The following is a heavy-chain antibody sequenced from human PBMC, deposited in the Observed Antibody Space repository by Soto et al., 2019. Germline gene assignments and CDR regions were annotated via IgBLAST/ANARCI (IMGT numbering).Heavy chain of an antibody. CDR3: ARDYTGRGYCDR. D-gene: IGHD2-8*02. CDR2: INTYSDRT. CDR1: GYTFINYG. V-gene: IGHV1-18*04. J-gene: IGHJ4*03. Sequence: ASVKVSCKASGYTFINYGISWVRQAPGQGLEWLGWINTYSDRTNYAQEFQGRVSMTTEKSTSTVYMELRSLRSGDTALYYCARDYTGRGYCDRWGQGSLVAVSS.